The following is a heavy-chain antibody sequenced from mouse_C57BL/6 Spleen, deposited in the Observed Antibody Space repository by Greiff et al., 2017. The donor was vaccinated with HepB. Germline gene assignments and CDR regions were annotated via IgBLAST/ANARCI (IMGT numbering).Heavy chain of an antibody. D-gene: IGHD2-5*01. Sequence: QVQLQQSGAELAKPGASVKLSCKASGYTFTSYWMHWVKQRPGQGLEWIGYINPSSGYTKYNQKFKDKATLTADKSSSTASRQLSSLTYEDAAVYFCARYYSNCDYWGQGTTLTVSS. V-gene: IGHV1-7*01. CDR3: ARYYSNCDY. CDR2: INPSSGYT. J-gene: IGHJ2*01. CDR1: GYTFTSYW.